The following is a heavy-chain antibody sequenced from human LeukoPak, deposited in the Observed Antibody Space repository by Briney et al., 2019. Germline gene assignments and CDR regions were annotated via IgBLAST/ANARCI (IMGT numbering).Heavy chain of an antibody. CDR1: GGSISSGSYY. D-gene: IGHD3-22*01. CDR3: ERYYDSSGYYFFDI. Sequence: PSETLSLTCTVSGGSISSGSYYWSWIRQPAGKGLEWIGRIYTSGSTNYNPSLKSRVTISVDTSKNQFSLKLSSVTAADTAVYYCERYYDSSGYYFFDIWGQGTMVTVSS. J-gene: IGHJ3*02. CDR2: IYTSGST. V-gene: IGHV4-61*02.